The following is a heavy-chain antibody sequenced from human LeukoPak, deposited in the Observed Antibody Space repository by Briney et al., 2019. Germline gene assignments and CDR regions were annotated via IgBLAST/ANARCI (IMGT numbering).Heavy chain of an antibody. D-gene: IGHD6-19*01. CDR3: ARDRSGWYRWFDP. V-gene: IGHV3-48*03. J-gene: IGHJ5*02. CDR2: ISRSGNTI. CDR1: GFTFSSYE. Sequence: PGGSLRLSCAAPGFTFSSYEMNWVRQAPGKGLEWVSYISRSGNTIYYADSVKGRFTISRDNAKNSLYLQMNSLRAEDTAVYYCARDRSGWYRWFDPWGQGTLVTVSS.